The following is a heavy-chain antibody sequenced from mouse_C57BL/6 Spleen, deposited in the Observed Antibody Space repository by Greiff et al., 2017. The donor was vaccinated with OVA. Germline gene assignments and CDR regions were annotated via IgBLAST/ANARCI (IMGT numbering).Heavy chain of an antibody. CDR2: ISSGGSYT. CDR3: ARRGTYYGSSYEDY. Sequence: DVMLVESGGDLVKPGGSLKLSCAASGFTFSSYGMSWVRQTPDKRLEWVATISSGGSYTYYPDSVKGRFTISRDNAKNTLYLQMSSLKSEDTAMYYCARRGTYYGSSYEDYWGQGTTLTVSS. D-gene: IGHD1-1*01. J-gene: IGHJ2*01. V-gene: IGHV5-6*02. CDR1: GFTFSSYG.